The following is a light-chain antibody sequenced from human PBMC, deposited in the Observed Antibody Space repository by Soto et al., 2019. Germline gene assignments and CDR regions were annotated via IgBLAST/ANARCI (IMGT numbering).Light chain of an antibody. V-gene: IGLV3-21*04. Sequence: SYELTQAPSVSVAPGKTARITCGGNNIGSYSVHWYQQKPGQAPVLVISYDSDRPSGIPERFSGSNSGNTATLTISRVEAGDEADYYCQVWDNNRDHWVFGGGTKLTVL. J-gene: IGLJ3*02. CDR3: QVWDNNRDHWV. CDR2: YDS. CDR1: NIGSYS.